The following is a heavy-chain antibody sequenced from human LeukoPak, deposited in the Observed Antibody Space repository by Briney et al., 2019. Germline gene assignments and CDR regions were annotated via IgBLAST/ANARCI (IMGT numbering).Heavy chain of an antibody. D-gene: IGHD2-2*01. CDR3: ARRIVVVPADNWFDP. J-gene: IGHJ5*02. Sequence: SETLSLTCTVSGGSISSYYWSWIRQPPGKGLEWIGYIYYSGSTNYNPSLKSRVTISVDTSKDQFSLKLSSVTAADTAVYYCARRIVVVPADNWFDPWGQGTLATVSS. CDR2: IYYSGST. V-gene: IGHV4-59*08. CDR1: GGSISSYY.